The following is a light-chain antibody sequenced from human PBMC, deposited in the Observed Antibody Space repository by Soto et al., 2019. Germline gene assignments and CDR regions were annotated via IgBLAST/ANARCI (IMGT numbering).Light chain of an antibody. V-gene: IGKV3-11*01. Sequence: EIVLTQSPATLSLSPGERATVSCRSSQSVSRSLAWYQQKPGQAPRLLIYDASNTATGIPGRFTVSGSCTDFTLTISRLEPKDFAVYYGQQRSNCPLNFGGGTKVEIK. J-gene: IGKJ4*01. CDR2: DAS. CDR1: QSVSRS. CDR3: QQRSNCPLN.